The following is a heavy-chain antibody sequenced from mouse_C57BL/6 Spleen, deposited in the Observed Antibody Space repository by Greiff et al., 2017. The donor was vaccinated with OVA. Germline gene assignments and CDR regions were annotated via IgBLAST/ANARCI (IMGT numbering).Heavy chain of an antibody. CDR1: GYTFTSYW. Sequence: EVQLQQSGTVLARPGASVKMSCKTSGYTFTSYWMHWVKQRPGQGLEWIGAIYPGNSDTSYNQKFKGKAKLTAVTSASTAYMELRSLTTEDSAVDYCTRGDYDYGYYYAMDYWGQGTSVTVSS. J-gene: IGHJ4*01. CDR2: IYPGNSDT. CDR3: TRGDYDYGYYYAMDY. D-gene: IGHD2-4*01. V-gene: IGHV1-5*01.